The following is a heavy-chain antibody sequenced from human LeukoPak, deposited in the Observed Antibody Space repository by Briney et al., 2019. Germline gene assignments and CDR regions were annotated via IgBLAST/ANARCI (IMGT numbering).Heavy chain of an antibody. Sequence: GGSLRLSCAASGFTFSSYAMTWVRQAPGKGLEWVSSISGSSTYIYYADSMKGRFTISRDNAKNSLYLQMNSLRVEDTAVYFCARGILVGATTSSTRYFDYWGQGTLVTVSS. CDR3: ARGILVGATTSSTRYFDY. D-gene: IGHD1-26*01. CDR1: GFTFSSYA. V-gene: IGHV3-21*01. J-gene: IGHJ4*02. CDR2: ISGSSTYI.